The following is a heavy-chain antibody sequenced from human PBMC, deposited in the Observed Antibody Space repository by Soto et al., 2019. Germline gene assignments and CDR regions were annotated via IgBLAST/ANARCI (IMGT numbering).Heavy chain of an antibody. CDR2: ISYDGSNK. V-gene: IGHV3-30*18. CDR3: AKGFYDFWSGYYLRY. Sequence: GGSLRLSCAASGFTFSSYGMHWVGRAPGKGLEWVAVISYDGSNKYYADSVKGRFTISRDNSKNTLYLQMNSLRAEDTAVYYCAKGFYDFWSGYYLRYWGQGTLVTVSS. D-gene: IGHD3-3*01. J-gene: IGHJ4*02. CDR1: GFTFSSYG.